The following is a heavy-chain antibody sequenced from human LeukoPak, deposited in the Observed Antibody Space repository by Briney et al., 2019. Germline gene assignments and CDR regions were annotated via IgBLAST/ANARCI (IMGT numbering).Heavy chain of an antibody. Sequence: PSETLSLTCAVSGYPITSDYYWGWTRQSPGKGLEWIGSIYHSGITHYNPSLKSRVTISVDTSNNQFSLRLSSVTAADTAVYYCAREVGRRSGYSYWGQGTPVTVSS. CDR3: AREVGRRSGYSY. J-gene: IGHJ4*02. V-gene: IGHV4-38-2*02. D-gene: IGHD3-3*01. CDR2: IYHSGIT. CDR1: GYPITSDYY.